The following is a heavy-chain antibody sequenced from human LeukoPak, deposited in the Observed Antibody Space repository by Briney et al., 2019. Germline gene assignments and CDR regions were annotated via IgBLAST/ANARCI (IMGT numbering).Heavy chain of an antibody. J-gene: IGHJ4*02. V-gene: IGHV1-2*02. CDR1: GYTFTGYY. CDR3: AREECSSTSCRYYFDY. D-gene: IGHD2-2*01. CDR2: INPNSGGT. Sequence: ASVKVSCKASGYTFTGYYMHWVRQAPGQGLEWMGWINPNSGGTNYAQKFQGRVTMTRDTSISTAYMELSRLRSDDTAVYYSAREECSSTSCRYYFDYWGQGTLVTVSS.